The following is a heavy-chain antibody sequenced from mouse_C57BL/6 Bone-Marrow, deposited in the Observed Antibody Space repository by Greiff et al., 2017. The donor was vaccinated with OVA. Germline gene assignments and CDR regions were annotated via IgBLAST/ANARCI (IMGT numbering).Heavy chain of an antibody. Sequence: VHVKQSGPELVKPGASVKISCKASGYSFTGYYMHWVKQSSEKSLEWIGEINPSTGGTSYNQKFKGKATLTVDKSSSTAYMQLKSLTSEDSAVYYCARREGGTVDYWGQGTTLTVSS. CDR2: INPSTGGT. V-gene: IGHV1-43*01. D-gene: IGHD4-1*01. CDR3: ARREGGTVDY. CDR1: GYSFTGYY. J-gene: IGHJ2*01.